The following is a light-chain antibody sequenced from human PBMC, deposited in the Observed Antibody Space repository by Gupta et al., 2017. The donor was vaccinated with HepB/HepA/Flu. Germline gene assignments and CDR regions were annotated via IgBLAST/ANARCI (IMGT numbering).Light chain of an antibody. CDR3: QQYNNWPPT. CDR2: CAS. Sequence: RVLPQSPASLSVSPGERATCSCRASQSVSSNLAWYQQKPGQAPRLLIYCASTRATGIPAWFSGSGSGTEFTLTISSLQSEDVAVYYCQQYNNWPPTFGGGTKVEIK. J-gene: IGKJ4*02. V-gene: IGKV3-15*01. CDR1: QSVSSN.